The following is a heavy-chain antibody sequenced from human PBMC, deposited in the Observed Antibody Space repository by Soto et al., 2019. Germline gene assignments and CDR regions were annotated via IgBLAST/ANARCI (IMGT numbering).Heavy chain of an antibody. CDR1: GFTFSRYG. CDR2: IWHDGNNK. Sequence: PGGSLRLSCAASGFTFSRYGMHWVRQAPGKGLEWVAVIWHDGNNKYYADSVRGRFTISRDNSENTLYLQINTLRPEDTAVYYCARGSCYGAGSNYNVAPLDCLGQETLVTVSS. D-gene: IGHD3-10*01. J-gene: IGHJ4*02. CDR3: ARGSCYGAGSNYNVAPLDC. V-gene: IGHV3-33*01.